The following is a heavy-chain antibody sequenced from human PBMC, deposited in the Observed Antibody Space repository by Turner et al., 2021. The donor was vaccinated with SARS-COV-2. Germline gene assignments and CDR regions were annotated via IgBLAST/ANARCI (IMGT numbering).Heavy chain of an antibody. Sequence: QLHLQDSGPGLVKPSETLSLPCTVSGCSISSSSYYWGWIRQPPGKGLEGIGCIYYSGSTYYNPSLKSRVTISVDTSKNQFSLKLSSVTAADTAVYYCAGEVVVLTTTHYGMDVWGQGTTVTVSS. D-gene: IGHD1-26*01. J-gene: IGHJ6*02. CDR1: GCSISSSSYY. V-gene: IGHV4-39*01. CDR3: AGEVVVLTTTHYGMDV. CDR2: IYYSGST.